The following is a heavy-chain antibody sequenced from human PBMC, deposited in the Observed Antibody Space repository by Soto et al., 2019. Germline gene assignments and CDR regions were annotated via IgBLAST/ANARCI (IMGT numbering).Heavy chain of an antibody. Sequence: PGGSLRLSCAASGFTFSIYWMRWVRQAPGKGLEWVATIRQDGSEKYYVDSVKGRFTISRDNAENSLYLQMNSLTSEDTAVYYCARGVAWMAVWGQGTTVTVSS. CDR3: ARGVAWMAV. V-gene: IGHV3-7*01. CDR1: GFTFSIYW. J-gene: IGHJ6*02. CDR2: IRQDGSEK.